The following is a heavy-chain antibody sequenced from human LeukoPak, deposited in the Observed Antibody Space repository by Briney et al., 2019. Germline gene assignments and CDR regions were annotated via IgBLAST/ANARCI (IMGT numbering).Heavy chain of an antibody. J-gene: IGHJ4*02. CDR1: GASIRSSY. D-gene: IGHD3-10*01. Sequence: SETLSLTCTVSGASIRSSYWSWIRQPPGKGLEWIGHIYYSGSTNYNPSLKSRVTISVDTSKNQFSLKLSSVTAADTAVYYCARDSGSGRTRYYFDYWGQGTLVTVSS. CDR3: ARDSGSGRTRYYFDY. CDR2: IYYSGST. V-gene: IGHV4-59*01.